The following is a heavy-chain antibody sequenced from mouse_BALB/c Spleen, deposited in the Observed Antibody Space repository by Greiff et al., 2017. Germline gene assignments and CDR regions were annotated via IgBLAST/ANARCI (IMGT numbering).Heavy chain of an antibody. CDR3: ARELRCAY. CDR1: GFNIKDYY. J-gene: IGHJ3*01. D-gene: IGHD1-1*01. V-gene: IGHV14-1*02. Sequence: VQLKQSGAELVRPGALVKLSCKASGFNIKDYYMHWVKQRPEQGLEWIGWIDPENGNTIYDPKFQGKASITADTSSNTAYLQLSSLTSEDTAVYYCARELRCAYWGQGTLVTVSA. CDR2: IDPENGNT.